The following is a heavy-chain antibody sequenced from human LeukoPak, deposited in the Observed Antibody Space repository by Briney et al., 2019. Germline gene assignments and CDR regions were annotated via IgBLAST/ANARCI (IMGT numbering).Heavy chain of an antibody. V-gene: IGHV3-74*03. CDR3: ARGGWFDP. CDR1: GFTFSTYW. CDR2: IKGDGTIT. J-gene: IGHJ5*02. Sequence: GGSLRLSCAASGFTFSTYWMHRVRQAPGKGLVWVSRIKGDGTITTYADSVRGRFTISRDNAKNTLYLQMNSLRAEDTAVYYCARGGWFDPWGQGTLVTVSS.